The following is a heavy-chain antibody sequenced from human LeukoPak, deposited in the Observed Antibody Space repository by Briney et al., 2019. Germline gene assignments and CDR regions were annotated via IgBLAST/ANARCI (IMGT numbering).Heavy chain of an antibody. CDR1: GGSVSSGSYY. CDR2: IYYSGST. V-gene: IGHV4-61*01. CDR3: ARDQYARFDP. Sequence: SETLSLTCTVFGGSVSSGSYYWSWIRQPPGKGLEWIGYIYYSGSTNYNPSLKSRVTISVDTSKNQFSLKLSSVTAADTAVYYCARDQYARFDPWGQGTLVTVSS. J-gene: IGHJ5*02.